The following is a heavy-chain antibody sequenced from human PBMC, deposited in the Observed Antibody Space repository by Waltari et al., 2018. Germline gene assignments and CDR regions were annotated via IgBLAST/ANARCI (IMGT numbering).Heavy chain of an antibody. CDR1: EFRSYHA. CDR3: TKDLVPGGIDV. D-gene: IGHD2-8*02. CDR2: ISWNSNTI. J-gene: IGHJ6*02. Sequence: DVQLVESGGGLVQPGGSLRLACVASEFRSYHAMHWIRLLPGKGLEWVSGISWNSNTIDYSDSVRGRFTTSRDNAKNSLYLQMYSLRPEDTGLYYCTKDLVPGGIDVWGQGTTVIVSS. V-gene: IGHV3-9*02.